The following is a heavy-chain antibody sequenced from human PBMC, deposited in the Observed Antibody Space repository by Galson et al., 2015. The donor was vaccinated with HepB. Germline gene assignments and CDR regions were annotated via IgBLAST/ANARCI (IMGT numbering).Heavy chain of an antibody. Sequence: QSGAEVKKPGESLKISCKGSGYSFTSYWIGWVRQMPGKGLEWMGIIYPGDSDTRYSPSFQGQVTISADKSISTAYLQWSSLKASDTAMYYCARLLHDSSGYYGLGDYGMDVWGQGTTVTVSS. CDR2: IYPGDSDT. CDR3: ARLLHDSSGYYGLGDYGMDV. CDR1: GYSFTSYW. V-gene: IGHV5-51*01. D-gene: IGHD3-22*01. J-gene: IGHJ6*02.